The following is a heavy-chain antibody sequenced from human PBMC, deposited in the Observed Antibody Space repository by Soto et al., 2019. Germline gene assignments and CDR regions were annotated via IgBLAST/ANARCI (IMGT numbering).Heavy chain of an antibody. V-gene: IGHV1-8*01. CDR3: ARVATIFGVVIPGGGYYGMDV. D-gene: IGHD3-3*01. J-gene: IGHJ6*02. Sequence: GASVKVSCKASGYTFTSYDINWVRQATGQGLEWMGWMNPNSGNTGYAQKFRGRVTMTRNTSISTAYMELSSLRSEDTAVYYCARVATIFGVVIPGGGYYGMDVWGQGTTVTVS. CDR2: MNPNSGNT. CDR1: GYTFTSYD.